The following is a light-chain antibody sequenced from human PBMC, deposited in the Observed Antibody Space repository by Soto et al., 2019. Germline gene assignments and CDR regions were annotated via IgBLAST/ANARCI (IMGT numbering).Light chain of an antibody. Sequence: QSVLTQPPSASGTPGQRVTISCSGTSSNIGSNTVNWYQQLPGTAPKLLIYTNNQRPSGVPDRFSGSKSGTSASLAIGGLQSEDEADYHCGAWDDSLNAVIFGGGTKLTVL. V-gene: IGLV1-44*01. CDR3: GAWDDSLNAVI. J-gene: IGLJ2*01. CDR2: TNN. CDR1: SSNIGSNT.